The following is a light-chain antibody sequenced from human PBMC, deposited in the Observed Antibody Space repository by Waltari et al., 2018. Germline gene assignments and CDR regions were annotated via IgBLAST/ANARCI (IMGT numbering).Light chain of an antibody. CDR2: WAS. V-gene: IGKV4-1*01. CDR1: QSVLYSSNNLNY. J-gene: IGKJ4*01. Sequence: DIVMTQSPDSLAVSLGERATINCKSSQSVLYSSNNLNYLAWYQQKPGQPPKLLIYWASTRESGVPDRFSGSGSGTDFTLTISSLQAEDFAVYYCQQRSDWLTFGGGTRVEIK. CDR3: QQRSDWLT.